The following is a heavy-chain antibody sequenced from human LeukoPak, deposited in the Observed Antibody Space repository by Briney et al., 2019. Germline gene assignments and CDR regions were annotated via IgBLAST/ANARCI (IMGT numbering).Heavy chain of an antibody. CDR1: GFTFSSYA. Sequence: GGSLRLSCSASGFTFSSYAMHWVRQAPGKGLEYVSAISSNGGSTYYADSVKGRFTISRDNSKNTLYLQMSCLRAEDTAVYYCVKENTSWRMVYFDYWGQGTLVTVSS. J-gene: IGHJ4*02. CDR2: ISSNGGST. CDR3: VKENTSWRMVYFDY. V-gene: IGHV3-64D*06. D-gene: IGHD2-2*01.